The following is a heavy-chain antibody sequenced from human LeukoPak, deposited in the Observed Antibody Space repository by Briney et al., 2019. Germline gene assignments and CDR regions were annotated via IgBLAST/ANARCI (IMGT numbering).Heavy chain of an antibody. CDR3: ARAAAGGYYYYYYYMDV. J-gene: IGHJ6*03. CDR1: GGSISSSSYY. Sequence: SETLSLTCTVSGGSISSSSYYWGWIRQPPGKGLEWIGSIYYSGSTYYNPSLKSRVTISVDTSKNQFSLKLSSVTAADTAVYYCARAAAGGYYYYYYYMDVWGKGTTVTVSS. D-gene: IGHD6-13*01. V-gene: IGHV4-39*07. CDR2: IYYSGST.